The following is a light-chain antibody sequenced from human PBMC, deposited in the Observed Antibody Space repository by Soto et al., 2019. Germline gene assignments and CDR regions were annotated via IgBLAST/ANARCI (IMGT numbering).Light chain of an antibody. V-gene: IGKV3-20*01. J-gene: IGKJ2*01. Sequence: EIVLTQSPGTLSLSPGERATLSCGASQSVTSNYLAWYQQKPGQAPRLLIYGASRRATGVPDRFIGSGSGTDFTLTISRLEPEDFAVYYCQHYGGSPYTLGQGTKVEIK. CDR1: QSVTSNY. CDR2: GAS. CDR3: QHYGGSPYT.